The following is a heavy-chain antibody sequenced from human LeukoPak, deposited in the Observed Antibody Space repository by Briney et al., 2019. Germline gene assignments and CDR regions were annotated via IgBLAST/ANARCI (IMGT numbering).Heavy chain of an antibody. J-gene: IGHJ4*02. Sequence: ASVKVSCKASGYTVTGHYMHWVRQAPGQGLEWMGWINPKNAGTNFAQRFQGRVTMTRDTSISTVYMELSRLRSDDTALYYCARTLYIAAVPGGFDYWGQGTLITVPS. CDR2: INPKNAGT. CDR3: ARTLYIAAVPGGFDY. D-gene: IGHD6-13*01. CDR1: GYTVTGHY. V-gene: IGHV1-2*02.